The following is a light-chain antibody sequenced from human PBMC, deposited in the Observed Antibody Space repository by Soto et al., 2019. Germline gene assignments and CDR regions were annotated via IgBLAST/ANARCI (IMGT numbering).Light chain of an antibody. CDR3: QQYNSH. CDR2: DAS. J-gene: IGKJ2*01. Sequence: DIQMTQSPSTLSASVGDRVTITCRASQSISSWLAWYQQKPGKAPKLLIYDASSLESGVPSRFSDSGSGTVFTLTISSLQPDDFATYYCQQYNSHFGQGTKLEIK. V-gene: IGKV1-5*01. CDR1: QSISSW.